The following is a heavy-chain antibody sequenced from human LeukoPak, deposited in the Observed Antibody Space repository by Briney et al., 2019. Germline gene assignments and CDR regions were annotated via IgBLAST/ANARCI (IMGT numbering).Heavy chain of an antibody. Sequence: PGGSLRLSCEASGFIFKDFYMTWVRQAPGTGLEWVATINQDGSAEYYVDSAKGRFTMSRDNGKNSVFLQMDSLRAEETAVYYCARSVGAGNNYFYYGMDVWGQGTTVTVSS. CDR1: GFIFKDFY. CDR2: INQDGSAE. V-gene: IGHV3-7*01. D-gene: IGHD1-26*01. J-gene: IGHJ6*02. CDR3: ARSVGAGNNYFYYGMDV.